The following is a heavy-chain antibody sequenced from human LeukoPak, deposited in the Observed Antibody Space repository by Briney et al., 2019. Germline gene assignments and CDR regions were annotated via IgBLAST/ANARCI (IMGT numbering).Heavy chain of an antibody. D-gene: IGHD3-22*01. V-gene: IGHV3-33*01. CDR3: AREGPLYYYDSSGYQGLDY. J-gene: IGHJ4*02. Sequence: PGRSLRLSCAASGFMFSSYGMHWVRQAPGKGLEWVAVIWYDGSKKDYADSVKGRFTISRDNSKDTLYLQMNSLRVEDTAVYYCAREGPLYYYDSSGYQGLDYWGQGTLVTVSS. CDR2: IWYDGSKK. CDR1: GFMFSSYG.